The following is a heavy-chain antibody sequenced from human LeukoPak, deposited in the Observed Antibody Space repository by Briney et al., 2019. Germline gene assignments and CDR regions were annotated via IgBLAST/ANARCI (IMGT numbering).Heavy chain of an antibody. D-gene: IGHD2-15*01. CDR1: RYSFTSYW. V-gene: IGHV5-51*01. Sequence: GESLKISCKGSRYSFTSYWIGWVRQMPGKGLEWMGMIYPGDSDTRYSPSFQGQVTISADKSISTAYLQWSSLKASDTAMYYCARLKGYCSGGSCYSLFYFDYWGQGTLVTVSS. J-gene: IGHJ4*02. CDR3: ARLKGYCSGGSCYSLFYFDY. CDR2: IYPGDSDT.